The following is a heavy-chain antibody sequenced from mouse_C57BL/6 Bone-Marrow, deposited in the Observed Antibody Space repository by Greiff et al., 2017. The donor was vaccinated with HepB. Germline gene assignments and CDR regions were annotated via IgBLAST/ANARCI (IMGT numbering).Heavy chain of an antibody. CDR3: ARDGYDGDYYAMDY. CDR2: ISSGSSTI. V-gene: IGHV5-17*01. CDR1: GFTFSDYG. Sequence: EVKLMESGGGLVKPGGSLKLSCAASGFTFSDYGMHWVRQAPEKGLEWVAYISSGSSTIYYADTVKGRFTISRDNAKTTLFLQMTSLRSEDTAMYYCARDGYDGDYYAMDYWGQGTSVTVSS. D-gene: IGHD2-2*01. J-gene: IGHJ4*01.